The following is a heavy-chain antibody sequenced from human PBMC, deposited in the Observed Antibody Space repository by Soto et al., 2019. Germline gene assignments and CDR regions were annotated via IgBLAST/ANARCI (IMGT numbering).Heavy chain of an antibody. CDR3: ARSVFP. CDR1: GGSISSGGYY. V-gene: IGHV4-31*03. Sequence: QVQLQESGPGLVKPSQTLSLTCTVSGGSISSGGYYWTWIRQHPGKGLEWIGYIYYSGSTYYNPSLKSRVTIPVDTSKTQFSWRLISVTAADSAVYYCARSVFPWGQGTLVTVSS. J-gene: IGHJ5*02. CDR2: IYYSGST.